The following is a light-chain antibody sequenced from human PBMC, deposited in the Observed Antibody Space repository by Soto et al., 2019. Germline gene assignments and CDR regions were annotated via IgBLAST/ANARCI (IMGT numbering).Light chain of an antibody. CDR3: CSYTASDMWV. V-gene: IGLV2-11*01. CDR1: NSDVGAYTL. CDR2: AVT. Sequence: QSVLTQPRSVSGSPGQSVTISCTGTNSDVGAYTLVSWYQQLPGKAPKLIISAVTYRPSGVPDRFSGSKSGNTASLTISGLQTEDEAAYYCCSYTASDMWVFGGGTKVTV. J-gene: IGLJ3*02.